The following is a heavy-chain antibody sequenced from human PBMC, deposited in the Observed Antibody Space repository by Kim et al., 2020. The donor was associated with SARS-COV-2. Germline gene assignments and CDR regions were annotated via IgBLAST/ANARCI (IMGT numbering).Heavy chain of an antibody. CDR2: IYHSGST. V-gene: IGHV4-4*02. J-gene: IGHJ3*02. D-gene: IGHD6-19*01. Sequence: SETLSLTCAVSGGSISSSNWWSWVRQPPGKGLEWIGEIYHSGSTNYNPSLKSRVTISVDKSKNQFSLKLSSVTAADTAVYYCAGPPGIAVAGHDAFDIWGQGTMVTVSS. CDR1: GGSISSSNW. CDR3: AGPPGIAVAGHDAFDI.